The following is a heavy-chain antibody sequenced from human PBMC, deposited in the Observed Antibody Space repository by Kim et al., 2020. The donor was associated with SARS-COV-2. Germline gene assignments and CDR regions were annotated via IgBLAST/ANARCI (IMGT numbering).Heavy chain of an antibody. J-gene: IGHJ4*02. V-gene: IGHV3-74*01. D-gene: IGHD3-10*01. CDR3: ARETPVRGEYYFDY. Sequence: GGSLRLSCAASGFTFSSYWMHWVRQAPGKGLVWVSRINRDGSTTNYADSVKGRFTISSDNAKNTLYLQMNSLRAEDTAVYYCARETPVRGEYYFDYWGQGTLVTVSS. CDR1: GFTFSSYW. CDR2: INRDGSTT.